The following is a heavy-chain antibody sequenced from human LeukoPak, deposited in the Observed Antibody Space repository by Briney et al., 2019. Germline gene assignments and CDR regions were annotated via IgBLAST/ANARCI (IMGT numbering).Heavy chain of an antibody. J-gene: IGHJ4*02. CDR3: AKGGQNYDFWRFDY. D-gene: IGHD3-3*01. V-gene: IGHV3-23*01. CDR1: GFTFSNYA. Sequence: GGPLRLSCAASGFTFSNYAMNWVRQAPGKGLEWVSSISSSGGSTYFAGSVKGRVTISRDNSKNTMHMQMNSLRVEDTAVYYCAKGGQNYDFWRFDYWGQGSLVTASS. CDR2: ISSSGGST.